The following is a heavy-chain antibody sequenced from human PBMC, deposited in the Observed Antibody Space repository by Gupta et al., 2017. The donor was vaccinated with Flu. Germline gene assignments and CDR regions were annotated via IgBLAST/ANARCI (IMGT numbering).Heavy chain of an antibody. Sequence: QLRPQESGPGLVKPSESLYLACTVTGDSMTSSNNYLGWARQPPGKGPERIGSNNNSGSTHYNPALKSRVTISVDTSKNQVSLKLTSVTAADTAVYYCVRSHLSGTLYFYYYMDVWGEGTTVTVSS. J-gene: IGHJ6*03. V-gene: IGHV4-39*01. CDR2: NNNSGST. CDR1: GDSMTSSNNY. CDR3: VRSHLSGTLYFYYYMDV. D-gene: IGHD1-7*01.